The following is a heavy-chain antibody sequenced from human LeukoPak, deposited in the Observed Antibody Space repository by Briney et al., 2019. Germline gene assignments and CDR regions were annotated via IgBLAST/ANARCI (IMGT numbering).Heavy chain of an antibody. CDR3: ASGGAITMVRGVITYFDY. D-gene: IGHD3-10*01. CDR1: GGSFSGYY. CDR2: INHSGST. Sequence: SETLSPTCAVYGGSFSGYYWSWIRPPPGKGLEWIGEINHSGSTNYNPSLKSRVTISVDTSKNQFSLKLSSVTAADTAVYYCASGGAITMVRGVITYFDYWGQGTLVTVSS. V-gene: IGHV4-34*01. J-gene: IGHJ4*02.